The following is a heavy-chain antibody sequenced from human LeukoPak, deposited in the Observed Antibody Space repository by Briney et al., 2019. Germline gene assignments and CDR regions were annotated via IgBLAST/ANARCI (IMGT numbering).Heavy chain of an antibody. CDR2: IYPGDSDT. CDR3: ARQSNFMSSSWYEL. J-gene: IGHJ4*02. CDR1: GYSFTSYW. Sequence: GESLKISCKGSGYSFTSYWIGWVRQMPGKGLEWMGIIYPGDSDTRYSPSFLGQVTISVDKSITTAYLQWSSLKASDTAMYYCARQSNFMSSSWYELWGQGTLVTVSS. D-gene: IGHD6-13*01. V-gene: IGHV5-51*01.